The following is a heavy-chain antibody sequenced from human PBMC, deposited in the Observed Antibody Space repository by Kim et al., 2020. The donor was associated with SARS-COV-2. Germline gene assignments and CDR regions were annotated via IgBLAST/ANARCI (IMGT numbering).Heavy chain of an antibody. V-gene: IGHV1-3*01. J-gene: IGHJ4*02. D-gene: IGHD6-19*01. Sequence: QKFQGRVTITRDTSASTAYMELSSLRSEDTAVYYCARETESGYSSGWYDYWGQGTLVTVSS. CDR3: ARETESGYSSGWYDY.